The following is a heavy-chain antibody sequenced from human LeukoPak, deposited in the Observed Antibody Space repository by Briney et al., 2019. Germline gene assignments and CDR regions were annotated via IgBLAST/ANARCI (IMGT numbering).Heavy chain of an antibody. CDR3: ARNLYCSDTSCPLDY. Sequence: GGSLRLSCAASGFTFSSYWMHWVRQAPGKGLVWVSHIKSDGSSTTYADSVKGRFTISRDNAKNTLYLQMNSLRAEDTAVYFCARNLYCSDTSCPLDYWGQGTLVTVSS. J-gene: IGHJ4*02. CDR2: IKSDGSST. V-gene: IGHV3-74*01. CDR1: GFTFSSYW. D-gene: IGHD2-2*01.